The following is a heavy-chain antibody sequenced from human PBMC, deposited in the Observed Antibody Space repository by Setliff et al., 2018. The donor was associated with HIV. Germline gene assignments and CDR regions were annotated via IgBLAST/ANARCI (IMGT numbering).Heavy chain of an antibody. CDR3: ARATFYCRGGRCYSSFFDS. J-gene: IGHJ4*02. D-gene: IGHD2-15*01. CDR1: GGTFSSQA. Sequence: GASVKVSCKASGGTFSSQAINRVRQAPGQGLEWMGGIIPMYGSVDYAQKFQGRVTITTDESTSTAYMELSRLRSEDTAAYYCARATFYCRGGRCYSSFFDSWGQGTLVTVSS. V-gene: IGHV1-69*05. CDR2: IIPMYGSV.